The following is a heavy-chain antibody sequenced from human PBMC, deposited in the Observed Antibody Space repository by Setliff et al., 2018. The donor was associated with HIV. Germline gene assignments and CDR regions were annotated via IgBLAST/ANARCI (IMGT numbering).Heavy chain of an antibody. CDR2: IGGSTGST. J-gene: IGHJ6*02. Sequence: GGSLRLSCITSGFTFGDYVMSWFRQAPGKGLEWVSAIGGSTGSTYYADSVKGRFTISTDNSKNTLYLQMNSLRAEDTAVYYCAKPLTQWGVSPYHYAVDVWGQGTTVTVSS. CDR1: GFTFGDYV. D-gene: IGHD1-26*01. CDR3: AKPLTQWGVSPYHYAVDV. V-gene: IGHV3-23*01.